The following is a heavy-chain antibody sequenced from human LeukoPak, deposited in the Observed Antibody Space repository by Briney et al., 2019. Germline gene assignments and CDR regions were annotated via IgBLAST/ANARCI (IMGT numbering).Heavy chain of an antibody. Sequence: GGSLRLSCAASGFTVSSNYMSWVRQAPGKGLEWVSVIYSGGSTYYADSVKGRFTISRDNSKNTLYLQMNSPRAEDTAVYYCARDGSAMVRGLAFDIWGQGTMVTVSS. D-gene: IGHD3-10*01. CDR1: GFTVSSNY. CDR2: IYSGGST. V-gene: IGHV3-66*01. CDR3: ARDGSAMVRGLAFDI. J-gene: IGHJ3*02.